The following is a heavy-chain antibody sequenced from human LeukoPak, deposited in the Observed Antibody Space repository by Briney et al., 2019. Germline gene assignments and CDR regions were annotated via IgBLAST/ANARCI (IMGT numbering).Heavy chain of an antibody. J-gene: IGHJ4*02. V-gene: IGHV3-64*02. Sequence: PGGSLRLSCAASGFTFSSFPMSWVRQAPGKGLEYVSTISSDGRSAYYVDSVKGRFTISRDNSKNTLYLQMGSLRAEDMAVYYCARGPYHGSGKYYFDYWGQGILVTVSS. D-gene: IGHD3-10*01. CDR3: ARGPYHGSGKYYFDY. CDR1: GFTFSSFP. CDR2: ISSDGRSA.